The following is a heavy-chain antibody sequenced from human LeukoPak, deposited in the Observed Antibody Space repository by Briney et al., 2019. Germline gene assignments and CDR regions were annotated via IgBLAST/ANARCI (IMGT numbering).Heavy chain of an antibody. D-gene: IGHD1-26*01. V-gene: IGHV3-33*01. CDR1: GFTFSRYG. CDR3: ARWGIVGHDAFDL. J-gene: IGHJ3*01. CDR2: IQYDGNDH. Sequence: GGSLRLSCAGSGFTFSRYGMHWVRQAPGKGLEWVALIQYDGNDHWYGDSAKGRFTISRDNSKDTVYLQMDSLRDEDTAVYYCARWGIVGHDAFDLWGQGTMVTVSS.